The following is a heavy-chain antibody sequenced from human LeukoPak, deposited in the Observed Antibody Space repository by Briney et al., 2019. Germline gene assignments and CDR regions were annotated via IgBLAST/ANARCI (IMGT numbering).Heavy chain of an antibody. CDR2: IIPIFGTA. Sequence: SVKVSCKASGGTFSSYAISWVRQAPGQRLEWMGGIIPIFGTANYAQKFQGRVTITADESTSTAYMELSSLRSEDTAVYYCARSRIDHYGDYLDYWGQGTLVTVSS. CDR3: ARSRIDHYGDYLDY. D-gene: IGHD4-17*01. CDR1: GGTFSSYA. J-gene: IGHJ4*02. V-gene: IGHV1-69*13.